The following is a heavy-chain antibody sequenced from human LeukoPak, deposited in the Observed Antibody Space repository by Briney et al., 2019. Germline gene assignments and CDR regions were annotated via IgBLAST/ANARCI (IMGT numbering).Heavy chain of an antibody. D-gene: IGHD2-2*01. CDR2: IYWDDDK. CDR3: AHSTLDCSSTTCSPIFDY. J-gene: IGHJ4*02. Sequence: SGPTPVKPTQTLTLTCTFSGFSLSTSGVGVGWIRQPPGKALEWLALIYWDDDKRYSPSLKSRLTITKDTSKSQVVLTMTNMDPVDTATYYCAHSTLDCSSTTCSPIFDYWGQGTLVTVSS. CDR1: GFSLSTSGVG. V-gene: IGHV2-5*02.